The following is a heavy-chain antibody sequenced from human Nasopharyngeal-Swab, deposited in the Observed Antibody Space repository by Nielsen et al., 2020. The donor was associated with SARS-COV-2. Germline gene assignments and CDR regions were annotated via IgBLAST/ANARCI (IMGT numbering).Heavy chain of an antibody. CDR3: ARDIGTYYYDSQGAFDI. J-gene: IGHJ3*02. V-gene: IGHV1-46*01. Sequence: ASVKVSCKASGYTFTSYYMHWVRQAAGQGLEWMGIINPSGGSTSYAQKFQGRVTMTRDTSTSTVYMELSSLRSEDTAVYYCARDIGTYYYDSQGAFDIWGQGTMVTVSS. D-gene: IGHD3-22*01. CDR2: INPSGGST. CDR1: GYTFTSYY.